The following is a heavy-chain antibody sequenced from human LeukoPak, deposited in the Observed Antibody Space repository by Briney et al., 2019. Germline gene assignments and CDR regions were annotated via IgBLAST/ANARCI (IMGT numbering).Heavy chain of an antibody. D-gene: IGHD3-3*01. V-gene: IGHV3-48*01. CDR2: ISSSSSTI. CDR3: ARQPLPITIGPIDY. J-gene: IGHJ4*02. Sequence: PGGSLRLSCAASGFTFSTYSMNWVRQAPGKGLEWVSYISSSSSTIYYADSVKGRFTISRDNAKNSLYLQMNSLRVEDTAVYYCARQPLPITIGPIDYWGQGTLVTVSS. CDR1: GFTFSTYS.